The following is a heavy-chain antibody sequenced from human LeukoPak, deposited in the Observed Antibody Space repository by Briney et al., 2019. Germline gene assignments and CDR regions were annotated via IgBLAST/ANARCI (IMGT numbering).Heavy chain of an antibody. Sequence: GGSLRLSCAASGFTFSILDMNWVRQAPGKGLEWVSSISSSSSYIYYADSVKGRFTISRDNAKNSLYLQMNSLRAEDTAVYYCAREGYYYGSGSPDYWGQGTLVTVSS. D-gene: IGHD3-10*01. J-gene: IGHJ4*02. CDR3: AREGYYYGSGSPDY. CDR2: ISSSSSYI. V-gene: IGHV3-21*01. CDR1: GFTFSILD.